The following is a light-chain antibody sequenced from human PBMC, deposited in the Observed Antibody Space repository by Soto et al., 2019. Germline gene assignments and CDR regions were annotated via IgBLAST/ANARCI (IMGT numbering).Light chain of an antibody. CDR1: QGISSY. Sequence: IQLTQSPSSLSASVGDRVTITCRASQGISSYLALYQQKPGKAPKLLIYAASSLQSGVPSRFSGSGSGTDFTLTISSLQPEDFATYYCQQSYSTPITFGQGTRLEIK. CDR3: QQSYSTPIT. J-gene: IGKJ5*01. V-gene: IGKV1-39*01. CDR2: AAS.